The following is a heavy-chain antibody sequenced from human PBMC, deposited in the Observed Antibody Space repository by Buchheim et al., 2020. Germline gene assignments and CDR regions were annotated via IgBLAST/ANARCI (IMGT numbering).Heavy chain of an antibody. J-gene: IGHJ5*02. D-gene: IGHD3-9*01. CDR3: AGLGTQNDVLTGYRYNWIDP. CDR1: GASISSGDYY. V-gene: IGHV4-39*01. Sequence: QLQLEESGPGLVKPSETLSLTCTVSGASISSGDYYWGWIRQPPGKGLEWIATTYYTGATYYNPSLKSRVTLSLDTSWNRFSLKLTSVSAADTAVYYCAGLGTQNDVLTGYRYNWIDPWGQGTL. CDR2: TYYTGAT.